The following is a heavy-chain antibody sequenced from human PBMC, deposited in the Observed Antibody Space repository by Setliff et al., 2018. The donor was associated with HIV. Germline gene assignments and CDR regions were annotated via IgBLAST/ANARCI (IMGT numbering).Heavy chain of an antibody. CDR2: INPKSDGT. J-gene: IGHJ6*02. V-gene: IGHV1-2*04. D-gene: IGHD2-15*01. CDR3: AREVRGGNSYLYYYGMDV. Sequence: GASVKVSCKASGYSFTDYYIHWVRQAPGQGLEWMGWINPKSDGTNYAQKFQGWITMARDTSISTAYMALSRLRSDDTAVDYCAREVRGGNSYLYYYGMDVWGQGTTVTVSS. CDR1: GYSFTDYY.